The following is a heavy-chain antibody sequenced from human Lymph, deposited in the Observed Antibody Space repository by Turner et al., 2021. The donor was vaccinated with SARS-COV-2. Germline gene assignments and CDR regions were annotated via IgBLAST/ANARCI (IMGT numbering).Heavy chain of an antibody. CDR1: GFTFRSYA. D-gene: IGHD3-22*01. J-gene: IGHJ4*02. V-gene: IGHV3-23*01. CDR2: ISGSGVST. CDR3: AKNEMAMIVLVITLFDY. Sequence: EVPLLESGGGLVQPGGSLSLSCPASGFTFRSYAMSWVRQAPGKGLGWVAVISGSGVSTNYADSVKGRFSISRDNSKNTLYLQMNSLRAEDTAVYYCAKNEMAMIVLVITLFDYWGQGTLVTVSS.